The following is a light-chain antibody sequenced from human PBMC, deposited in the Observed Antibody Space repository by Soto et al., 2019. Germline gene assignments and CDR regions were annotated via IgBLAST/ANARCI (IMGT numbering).Light chain of an antibody. V-gene: IGKV1-5*03. CDR2: KSS. CDR3: LQYNSYSRT. J-gene: IGKJ1*01. CDR1: QSISSW. Sequence: DIQMTQSPSTLSASVGDRVTITCRASQSISSWVAWYQQKPGKATKLLIYKSSSLESGVPSRFSGSGSGTEFTLTISSLQPDDFATYFCLQYNSYSRTFGQGTKVEIK.